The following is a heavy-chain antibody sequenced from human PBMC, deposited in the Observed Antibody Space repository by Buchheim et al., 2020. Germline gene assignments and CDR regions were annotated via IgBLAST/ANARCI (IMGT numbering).Heavy chain of an antibody. CDR1: GINFINAW. D-gene: IGHD4-17*01. CDR3: TTDPGDYEDY. V-gene: IGHV3-15*02. J-gene: IGHJ4*02. CDR2: IKRKSEGETR. Sequence: EVRLVESGGALVKPGGSLRLSCAASGINFINAWMSWVRQAPGKGLEWVGRIKRKSEGETRDYAAPVDGRFIISSDDSKNNMYLQMNSLKTEDTAIYYCTTDPGDYEDYWGQGTL.